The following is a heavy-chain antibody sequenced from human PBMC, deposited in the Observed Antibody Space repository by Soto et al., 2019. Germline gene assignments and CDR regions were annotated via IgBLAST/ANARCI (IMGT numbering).Heavy chain of an antibody. V-gene: IGHV4-4*08. CDR2: ISSSGYT. CDR1: GGSISTNY. D-gene: IGHD4-17*01. Sequence: LSLTCTVSGGSISTNYWSWIRQPPGKGLEWIGYISSSGYTNYNASLKSRITISIDTSKNQFPLKLTSVTAADTAVYYCASLHGARFDPWGQGTLVPVSS. J-gene: IGHJ5*02. CDR3: ASLHGARFDP.